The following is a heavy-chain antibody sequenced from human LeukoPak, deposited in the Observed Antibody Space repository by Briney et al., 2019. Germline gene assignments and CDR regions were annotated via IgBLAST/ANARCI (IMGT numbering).Heavy chain of an antibody. CDR3: AKGGLGWYGLDY. CDR1: GFTFSSYA. J-gene: IGHJ4*02. Sequence: GGSLSLSCAASGFTFSSYAMSWVRQAPGKGREWVSAISGSGGSTYYADSVKGRFTISRDNSKNTLYLQMNSLRAEDTAVYYCAKGGLGWYGLDYWGQGTLVTVSS. D-gene: IGHD6-19*01. CDR2: ISGSGGST. V-gene: IGHV3-23*01.